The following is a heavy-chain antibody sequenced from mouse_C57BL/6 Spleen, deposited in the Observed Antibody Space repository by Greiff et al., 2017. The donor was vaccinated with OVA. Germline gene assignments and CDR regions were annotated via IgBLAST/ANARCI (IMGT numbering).Heavy chain of an antibody. CDR2: IYPGSGST. J-gene: IGHJ2*01. D-gene: IGHD3-2*02. CDR3: ARWGTAQAFDY. CDR1: GYTFTSYW. Sequence: VQLQQPGAELVKPGASVKMSCKASGYTFTSYWITWVKQRPGQGLEWIGDIYPGSGSTNYNEKFKSKATLTVDTSSRTAYMQLNSLTSEDSAVYYCARWGTAQAFDYWGQGTTLTVSS. V-gene: IGHV1-55*01.